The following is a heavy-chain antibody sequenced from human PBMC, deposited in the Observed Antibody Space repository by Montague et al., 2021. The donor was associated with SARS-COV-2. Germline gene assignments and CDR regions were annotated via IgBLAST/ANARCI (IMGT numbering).Heavy chain of an antibody. J-gene: IGHJ4*02. V-gene: IGHV6-1*01. CDR2: TYYRSKWYN. CDR1: GDSVSSNSVS. Sequence: CAISGDSVSSNSVSWNWIRQSPSRGLEWLGRTYYRSKWYNEYALSVKSRITINPDTSKNQLSLQLTSVTPEDTAVYYCTRGVWGFQDYWGQGSLVTVSS. CDR3: TRGVWGFQDY. D-gene: IGHD3-16*01.